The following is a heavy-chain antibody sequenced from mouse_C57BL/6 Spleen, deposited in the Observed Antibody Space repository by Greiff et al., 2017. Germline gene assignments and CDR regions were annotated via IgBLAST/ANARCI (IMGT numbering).Heavy chain of an antibody. J-gene: IGHJ2*01. D-gene: IGHD1-1*01. V-gene: IGHV5-17*01. CDR1: GFTFSDYG. CDR3: ARWYYGGSYGNFYY. Sequence: DVKLVESGGGLVKPGGSLKLSCAASGFTFSDYGMHWVRQAPEKGLEWVAYISSGSSTIYYADTVKGRFTIFGDNAKNTLFLQMTSLRSEDTAMYYCARWYYGGSYGNFYYWGQGTTLTVA. CDR2: ISSGSSTI.